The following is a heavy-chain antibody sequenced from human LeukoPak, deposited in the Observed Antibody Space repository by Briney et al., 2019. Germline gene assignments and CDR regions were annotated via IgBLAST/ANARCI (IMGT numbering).Heavy chain of an antibody. D-gene: IGHD3-22*01. Sequence: SETLSLTCTVSGGSISSYYRSWIRQPAGKGLEWIGRIYTSGSTNYNPSLKSRVTMSVDTSKNQFSLKLSSVTAADTAVYYCARGGWLLLSDAFDIWGQGTMVTVSS. CDR3: ARGGWLLLSDAFDI. CDR2: IYTSGST. CDR1: GGSISSYY. J-gene: IGHJ3*02. V-gene: IGHV4-4*07.